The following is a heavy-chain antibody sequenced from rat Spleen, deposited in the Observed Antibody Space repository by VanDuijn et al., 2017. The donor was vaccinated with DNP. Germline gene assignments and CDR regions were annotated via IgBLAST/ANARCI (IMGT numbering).Heavy chain of an antibody. CDR1: GFTFSDYY. CDR2: ISPSGSRP. D-gene: IGHD1-4*01. CDR3: ATHATPGYFDY. V-gene: IGHV5S10*01. Sequence: EVQLVESGGGLLQPGRSRKLSCAASGFTFSDYYMAWVRQAPKKGLEWVAAISPSGSRPYSPDSVKGRFTISRDTAKSSLYLQMNSLKSEDTATYYCATHATPGYFDYWGQGVMVIVSS. J-gene: IGHJ2*01.